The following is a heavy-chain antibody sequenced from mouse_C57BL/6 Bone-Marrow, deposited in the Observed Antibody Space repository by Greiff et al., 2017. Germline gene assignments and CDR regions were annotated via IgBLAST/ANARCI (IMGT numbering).Heavy chain of an antibody. CDR3: AREDDWYFDG. CDR2: IDPSDSYT. CDR1: GYTFTSYW. Sequence: QVQLQQPGAELVMPGASVKLSCKASGYTFTSYWMHWVKQRPGQGLEWIGEIDPSDSYTNYNQKFKGKSTLTVDKSSSTAYMQLSSLTSEDSAVYYCAREDDWYFDGWGTGTTVTVSS. J-gene: IGHJ1*03. V-gene: IGHV1-69*01.